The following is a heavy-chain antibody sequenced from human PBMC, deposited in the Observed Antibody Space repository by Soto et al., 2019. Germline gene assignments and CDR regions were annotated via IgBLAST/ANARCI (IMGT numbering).Heavy chain of an antibody. J-gene: IGHJ5*02. CDR2: IYTSGST. V-gene: IGHV4-4*07. CDR3: ARDTPPRSYRPGYNWFDP. CDR1: GGSISSYY. Sequence: QVQLQESGPGLVKPSETLSLTCTVSGGSISSYYWSWIRQPAGKGLEWIGRIYTSGSTNYNPSLKSRVTMSVDTSKNQFSLKLSSVTAADTAVYYCARDTPPRSYRPGYNWFDPWGQGTLVTVSS. D-gene: IGHD1-26*01.